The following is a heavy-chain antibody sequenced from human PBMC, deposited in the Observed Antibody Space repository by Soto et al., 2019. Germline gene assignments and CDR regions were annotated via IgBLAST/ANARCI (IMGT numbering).Heavy chain of an antibody. D-gene: IGHD3-22*01. CDR3: TTLHYYDSSGYYYAEDFQH. CDR1: GFTFSNAW. CDR2: IKSKTDGGTT. V-gene: IGHV3-15*01. Sequence: GGSLRLSCAASGFTFSNAWMSWVRQAPGKGLEWVGRIKSKTDGGTTDYAAPVKGRFTISRDDSKNTLYLQMNSLKTEDTAVYYCTTLHYYDSSGYYYAEDFQHWGQGTLVTVSS. J-gene: IGHJ1*01.